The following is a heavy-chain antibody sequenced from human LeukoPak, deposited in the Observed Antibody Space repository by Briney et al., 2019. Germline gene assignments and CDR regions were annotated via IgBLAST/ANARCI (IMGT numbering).Heavy chain of an antibody. V-gene: IGHV3-23*01. CDR1: GFSLSTYA. Sequence: PGESLRLSCAASGFSLSTYAPSWVRQAPGKGLEWVSTISNSGGNTYYADSVKGRFTISRDNSKNTLYLQMNSLRAEDTAVYYCAKDYDFWSGYAKYYFDYWGQGTLVTVSS. CDR2: ISNSGGNT. CDR3: AKDYDFWSGYAKYYFDY. J-gene: IGHJ4*02. D-gene: IGHD3-3*01.